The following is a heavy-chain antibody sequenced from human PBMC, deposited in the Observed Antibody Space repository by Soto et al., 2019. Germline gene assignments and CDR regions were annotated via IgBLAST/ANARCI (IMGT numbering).Heavy chain of an antibody. CDR2: ISSSSSYI. Sequence: EVQLVESGGGLVKPGGSLRLSCAASGFSFSSYSMNWVRQAPGKGLEWVSSISSSSSYIYHADSVKGRFTISRDNAKNSLLLQMNSLTAEDTAVYYCARDRCSNTSCYDFGVGGQGTLVTVSS. V-gene: IGHV3-21*01. CDR1: GFSFSSYS. D-gene: IGHD2-2*01. CDR3: ARDRCSNTSCYDFGV. J-gene: IGHJ4*02.